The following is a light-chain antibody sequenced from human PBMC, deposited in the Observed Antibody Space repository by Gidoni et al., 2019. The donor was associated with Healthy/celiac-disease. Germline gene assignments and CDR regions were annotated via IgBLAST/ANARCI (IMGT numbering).Light chain of an antibody. J-gene: IGKJ1*01. CDR1: QSISSY. CDR3: QQSYSTYWT. CDR2: AAS. V-gene: IGKV1-39*01. Sequence: DIQLTQSPSSLSASVGDRVTITCRASQSISSYLNWDQQKPGKAPKLLIYAASSLQSGVPSRFSGSGSGTDFTLTIRSLQTEEFATYYCQQSYSTYWTFGQGTKVEIK.